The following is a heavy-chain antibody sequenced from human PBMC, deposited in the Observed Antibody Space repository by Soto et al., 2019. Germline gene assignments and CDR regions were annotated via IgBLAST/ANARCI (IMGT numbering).Heavy chain of an antibody. J-gene: IGHJ5*02. CDR2: IYWDDDK. CDR1: GFSLTTRGVG. CDR3: AHIPNYYQYDWFDP. Sequence: QITLKESGPTLVKPTQTLTLTCTFSGFSLTTRGVGVGWIRQPPGKALECLALIYWDDDKRYSPSLQSRLSITKDTSKNPVVLTMTNVDPVYTATYYCAHIPNYYQYDWFDPWGQGTLVSVSS. D-gene: IGHD3-10*01. V-gene: IGHV2-5*02.